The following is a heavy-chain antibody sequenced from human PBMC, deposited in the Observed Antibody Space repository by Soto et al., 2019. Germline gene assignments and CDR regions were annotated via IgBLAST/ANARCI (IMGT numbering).Heavy chain of an antibody. D-gene: IGHD3-3*01. CDR2: ISSSSSST. CDR1: GFIFRDFY. CDR3: ARDRGGGSIFGGHYGMDV. J-gene: IGHJ6*02. V-gene: IGHV3-11*06. Sequence: QVQLLESGGGLVKPGGPLRLSCAASGFIFRDFYMSWIRQVPGKGLEWLSKISSSSSSTDYADSVKGRFTISRDNAKNSLYLQMSSLRAEDTAVYYCARDRGGGSIFGGHYGMDVWGQGTTVTVSS.